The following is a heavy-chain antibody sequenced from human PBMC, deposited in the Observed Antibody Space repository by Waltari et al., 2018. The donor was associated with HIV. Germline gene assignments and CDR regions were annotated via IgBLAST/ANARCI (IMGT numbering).Heavy chain of an antibody. D-gene: IGHD3-3*01. Sequence: EVKLVESGGRLVQPRGSLRLSCVASGFTFSSYWMHWVRQAPGKGLVWMSRVSSDGNSTVYADSVKVRFTISRDNAKNTLFLQINSLRVEDTAVYFCARSLYYDFWSAYPPDYWGQGTRVTVSS. CDR3: ARSLYYDFWSAYPPDY. CDR2: VSSDGNST. V-gene: IGHV3-74*01. J-gene: IGHJ4*02. CDR1: GFTFSSYW.